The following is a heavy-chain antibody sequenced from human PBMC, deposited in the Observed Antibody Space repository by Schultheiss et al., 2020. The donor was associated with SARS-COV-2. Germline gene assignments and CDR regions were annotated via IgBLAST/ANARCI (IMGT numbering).Heavy chain of an antibody. Sequence: GGSLRLSCAASGFTFSSYWMHWVRQAPGKGLVWVSRINSDGSSTSYADSVKGRFTISRDNAKNTLYLQMNSLRAEDTAVYYCARRISGRDAFDIWGQGTMVTVS. J-gene: IGHJ3*02. V-gene: IGHV3-74*01. CDR3: ARRISGRDAFDI. D-gene: IGHD3-10*01. CDR1: GFTFSSYW. CDR2: INSDGSST.